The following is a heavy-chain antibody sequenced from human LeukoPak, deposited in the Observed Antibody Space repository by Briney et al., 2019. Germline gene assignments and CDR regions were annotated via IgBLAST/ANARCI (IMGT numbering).Heavy chain of an antibody. V-gene: IGHV1-2*02. Sequence: GASVKVSCKASGYTFTDYYMYWVRQAPGQGLEWMGWINPNSGGTKYAQNFQGRLTVTRDTSTSTAYMELSGLRADDTAVYYCARVAYCTKGVCINFDLWGQGTLVTVSS. CDR1: GYTFTDYY. J-gene: IGHJ4*02. CDR2: INPNSGGT. D-gene: IGHD2-8*01. CDR3: ARVAYCTKGVCINFDL.